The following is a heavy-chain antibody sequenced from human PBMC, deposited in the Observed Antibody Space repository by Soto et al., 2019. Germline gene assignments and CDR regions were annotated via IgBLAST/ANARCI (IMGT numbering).Heavy chain of an antibody. Sequence: ASVKVSCRASGYTFTGYYMHWVRQAPGQGLEWMGWINPNSGGTNYAQKFQGWVTMTRDTSISTAYMELSRLRSDDTAVYYCARHKLYGDYVGWFDPWGQGTLVTVSS. CDR3: ARHKLYGDYVGWFDP. CDR2: INPNSGGT. CDR1: GYTFTGYY. J-gene: IGHJ5*02. V-gene: IGHV1-2*04. D-gene: IGHD4-17*01.